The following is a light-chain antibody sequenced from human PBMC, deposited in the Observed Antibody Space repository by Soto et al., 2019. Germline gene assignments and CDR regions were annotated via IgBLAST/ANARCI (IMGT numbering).Light chain of an antibody. CDR1: SSNIGTGHD. CDR3: QSYDSSLSGYVV. Sequence: QSVLTQPPSVSGAPGQRVTISCTGSSSNIGTGHDVDWYQQLPGTAPKLLIYGNNNRPSGVPDRFSGSRSGTSASLAITGLQAEDEADYYCQSYDSSLSGYVVFGGGT. J-gene: IGLJ2*01. V-gene: IGLV1-40*01. CDR2: GNN.